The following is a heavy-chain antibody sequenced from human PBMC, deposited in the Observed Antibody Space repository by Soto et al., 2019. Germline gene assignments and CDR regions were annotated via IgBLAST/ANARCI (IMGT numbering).Heavy chain of an antibody. CDR1: GFTFSSYW. CDR3: ARDQDSGWYFEFDY. D-gene: IGHD6-19*01. Sequence: GGSLRLSCAASGFTFSSYWMSWVRQAPGKGLEWVANIKQDGSEKYYVDSVKGRFTISRDNAKNSLYLQMNSLRAEDTAVYYCARDQDSGWYFEFDYWGQGTLVTVSS. CDR2: IKQDGSEK. V-gene: IGHV3-7*01. J-gene: IGHJ4*02.